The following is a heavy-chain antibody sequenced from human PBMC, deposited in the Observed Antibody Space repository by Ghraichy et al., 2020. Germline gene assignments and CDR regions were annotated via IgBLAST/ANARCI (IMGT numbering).Heavy chain of an antibody. CDR3: ARRNTVTYYYGMDV. Sequence: ESLNISCTVSGGSISSYYWSWIRQPPGKGLEWIGYIYYSGSTNYNPSLKSRVTISVDTSKNQFSLKLSSVTAADTAVYYCARRNTVTYYYGMDVWGQGTTVTVSS. D-gene: IGHD4-17*01. J-gene: IGHJ6*02. CDR1: GGSISSYY. CDR2: IYYSGST. V-gene: IGHV4-59*08.